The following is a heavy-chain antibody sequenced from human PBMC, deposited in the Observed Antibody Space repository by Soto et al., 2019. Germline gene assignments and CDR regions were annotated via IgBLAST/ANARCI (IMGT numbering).Heavy chain of an antibody. J-gene: IGHJ5*02. D-gene: IGHD2-21*02. V-gene: IGHV1-69*13. CDR2: IIPIFGTA. Sequence: SVKVSCKASGGTFSSYAISWVRQAPGQGLEWMGGIIPIFGTANYAQKFQGRVTITADESTSTACMELSSLRSEDTAVYYCAPGPSPYCGGDCYSGRTNWFDPWGQGTLVTVSS. CDR1: GGTFSSYA. CDR3: APGPSPYCGGDCYSGRTNWFDP.